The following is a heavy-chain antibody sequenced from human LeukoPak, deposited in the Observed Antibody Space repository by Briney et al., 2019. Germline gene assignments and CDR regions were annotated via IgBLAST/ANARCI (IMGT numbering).Heavy chain of an antibody. V-gene: IGHV4-39*01. CDR3: ARGGNDYDSSGDLDY. CDR1: GDSISSSRYY. Sequence: SETLSLTCTVSGDSISSSRYYWGWIRQPPGKGLEWIGSIYYSGSTYYNPSLESRVTMSVDTSKKEFSLKLTSVTAADTAVYYCARGGNDYDSSGDLDYWGQGTLVTVSS. CDR2: IYYSGST. D-gene: IGHD3-22*01. J-gene: IGHJ4*02.